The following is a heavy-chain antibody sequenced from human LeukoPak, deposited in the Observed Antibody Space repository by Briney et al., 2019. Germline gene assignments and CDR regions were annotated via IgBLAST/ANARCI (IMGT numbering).Heavy chain of an antibody. CDR2: FDPEDGET. CDR3: ATARSGWYFDY. CDR1: GYTLTELS. D-gene: IGHD6-19*01. V-gene: IGHV1-24*01. J-gene: IGHJ4*02. Sequence: ASVKVSCKVSGYTLTELSMHWVRQAPGKGLEWMGGFDPEDGETIYAQKFQGRVTTTEDTSTGTAYMELSSLRSEDTAVYYCATARSGWYFDYWGQGTLVTVSS.